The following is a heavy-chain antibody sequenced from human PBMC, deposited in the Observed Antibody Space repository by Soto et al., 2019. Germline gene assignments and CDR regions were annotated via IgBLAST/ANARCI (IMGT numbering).Heavy chain of an antibody. CDR2: INTNTGNP. CDR1: GYTFTSYA. CDR3: ARDRRRSTSSAYNWFDP. Sequence: QVQLVQSGSELKKPGASVKVSCKASGYTFTSYAMNWVRQATGQGLEWMGWINTNTGNPTYAQGFTGRFVFSLDTSVSTAYLQICSLKAQDTAVYYCARDRRRSTSSAYNWFDPWGQGTLVTVSS. D-gene: IGHD2-2*01. J-gene: IGHJ5*02. V-gene: IGHV7-4-1*01.